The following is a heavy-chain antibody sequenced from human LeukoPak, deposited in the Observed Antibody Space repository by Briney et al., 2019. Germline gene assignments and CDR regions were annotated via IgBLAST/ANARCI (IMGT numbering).Heavy chain of an antibody. Sequence: ASVKVSCTASGYTFTSYDINWVRQATGQGLEWMGWMNPNSGNTGYAQKFQGRVTMTRDTSISTAYMELTGLTSEDTAVYYCARRLAAAGYLPDYWGPGTSVTVSS. CDR2: MNPNSGNT. D-gene: IGHD6-13*01. V-gene: IGHV1-8*02. CDR3: ARRLAAAGYLPDY. J-gene: IGHJ4*02. CDR1: GYTFTSYD.